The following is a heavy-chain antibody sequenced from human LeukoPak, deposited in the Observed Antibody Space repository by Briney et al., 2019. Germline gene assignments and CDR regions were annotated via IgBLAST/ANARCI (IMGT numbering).Heavy chain of an antibody. D-gene: IGHD6-19*01. CDR3: ARNRQWLTPTGAFDI. Sequence: SETLSLTCTVSGGSISSYYWSWIRQPPRKGLEWIGYIYYSGSTNYNPSLKSRVTISVDTSKNQFSLKLSSVTAADTAVYYCARNRQWLTPTGAFDIWGQGTMVTVSS. J-gene: IGHJ3*02. V-gene: IGHV4-59*01. CDR1: GGSISSYY. CDR2: IYYSGST.